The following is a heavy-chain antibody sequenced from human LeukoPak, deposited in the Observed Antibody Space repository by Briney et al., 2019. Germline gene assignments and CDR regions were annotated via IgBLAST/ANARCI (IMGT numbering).Heavy chain of an antibody. Sequence: ASVKVSCKASGYTFTGYYMHWVRQAPGQGLEWMGWINPNSGGANYAQKFQGRVTMTRDTSISTAYMELSRLRSDDTAVYYCARAYGGGTTGWFDPWGQGTLVTVSS. V-gene: IGHV1-2*02. J-gene: IGHJ5*02. CDR3: ARAYGGGTTGWFDP. CDR1: GYTFTGYY. CDR2: INPNSGGA. D-gene: IGHD1-1*01.